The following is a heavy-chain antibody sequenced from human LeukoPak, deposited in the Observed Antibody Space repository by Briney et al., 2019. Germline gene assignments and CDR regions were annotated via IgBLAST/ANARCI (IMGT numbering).Heavy chain of an antibody. CDR2: ITNNGGKT. CDR1: GFIVSSRA. D-gene: IGHD2-15*01. J-gene: IGHJ4*02. CDR3: AKDHPSDGWPTFEY. Sequence: GGPLRLSCAASGFIVSSRAMSWVRQAPGKGLEWLSSITNNGGKTYYAASVKGRFTISRDESQNTVYLAMSSLRVEDTAVYYCAKDHPSDGWPTFEYWGQGILVTVSS. V-gene: IGHV3-23*01.